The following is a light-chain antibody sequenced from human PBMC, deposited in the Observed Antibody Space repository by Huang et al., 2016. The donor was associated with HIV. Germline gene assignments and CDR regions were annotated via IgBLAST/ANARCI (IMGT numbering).Light chain of an antibody. V-gene: IGKV3-15*01. CDR1: QSITSN. CDR3: QQYNNWPPWT. CDR2: AAS. J-gene: IGKJ1*01. Sequence: EIVMTQSPATLSVSPGERATLSCRASQSITSNLAWYQQKPCQAPRLLIYAASTRATGIPARFIGSWSGTEFTLSISSLQSEDFAVYYCQQYNNWPPWTFGQGTKVEIK.